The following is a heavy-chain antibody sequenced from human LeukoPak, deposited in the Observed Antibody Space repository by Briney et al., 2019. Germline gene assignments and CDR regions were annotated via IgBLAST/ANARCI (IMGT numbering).Heavy chain of an antibody. CDR2: IWYDGSKK. Sequence: GRSLRLSCAASGFTFSSNGMHWVRQAPGKGLEWVAVIWYDGSKKYYADSVKGRFTISRDKARNSLYLQMNSLRVEDTAFYYCARENRDSNGWSWGQGTLVTVSS. D-gene: IGHD6-19*01. V-gene: IGHV3-33*01. J-gene: IGHJ1*01. CDR1: GFTFSSNG. CDR3: ARENRDSNGWS.